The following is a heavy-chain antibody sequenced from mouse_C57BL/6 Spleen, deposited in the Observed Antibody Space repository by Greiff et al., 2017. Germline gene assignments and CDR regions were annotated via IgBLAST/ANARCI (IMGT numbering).Heavy chain of an antibody. CDR1: GYTFTSYW. CDR3: ARHYYGSSPNWYFDV. J-gene: IGHJ1*03. D-gene: IGHD1-1*01. Sequence: QVQLQQPGTELVKPGASVKLSCKASGYTFTSYWMHWVKQRPEQGLEWIGNINPSNGGTNYNEKFKSKATLTVDKSSSTAYMQLSSLTSEDSAVYYCARHYYGSSPNWYFDVWGTGTTVTVSS. V-gene: IGHV1-53*01. CDR2: INPSNGGT.